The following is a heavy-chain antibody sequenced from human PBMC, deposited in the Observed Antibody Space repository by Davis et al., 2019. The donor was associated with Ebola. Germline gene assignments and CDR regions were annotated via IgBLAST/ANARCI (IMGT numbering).Heavy chain of an antibody. CDR3: ARGGGVVMTATADY. D-gene: IGHD2-21*02. V-gene: IGHV1-18*01. J-gene: IGHJ4*02. CDR1: GYTFSSYG. Sequence: AASVKVSCKASGYTFSSYGFTWVRQAPGQGLEWMGWISANNGKTNYAQKFQGRVTMTTDTSTSTAYMELRSLRSDDTAVYYCARGGGVVMTATADYWGQGTLVTVSS. CDR2: ISANNGKT.